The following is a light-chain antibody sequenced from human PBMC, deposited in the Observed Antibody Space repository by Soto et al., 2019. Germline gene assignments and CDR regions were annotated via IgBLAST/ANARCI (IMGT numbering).Light chain of an antibody. V-gene: IGKV3-11*01. CDR1: QSVGRN. CDR2: DAS. CDR3: QQHADWPLT. Sequence: EIVLTQSPATLSLSPGERATLSCRASQSVGRNLAWYQQKPGQAPGLLIYDASKRATGIPARFSASGSGTDFTLTISSLEPEDSAVYYCQQHADWPLTFGGGTKVEIK. J-gene: IGKJ4*01.